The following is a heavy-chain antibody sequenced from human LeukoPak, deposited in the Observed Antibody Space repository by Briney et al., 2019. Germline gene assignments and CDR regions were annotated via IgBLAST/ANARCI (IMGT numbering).Heavy chain of an antibody. Sequence: GESLKISCQGSGYPFTSYWIGWVRQLPGKGLEWMGIIYPGDSDTRYSPSFQGQVTISADKSISTAYLQWSSLKASDTAMYYCARLITYGDYNYFDYWGQGTLVTVSS. CDR1: GYPFTSYW. J-gene: IGHJ4*02. V-gene: IGHV5-51*01. CDR2: IYPGDSDT. D-gene: IGHD4-17*01. CDR3: ARLITYGDYNYFDY.